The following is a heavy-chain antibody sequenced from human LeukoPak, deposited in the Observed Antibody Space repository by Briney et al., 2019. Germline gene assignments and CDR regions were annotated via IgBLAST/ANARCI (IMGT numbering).Heavy chain of an antibody. CDR2: ISPSRGST. D-gene: IGHD3-10*01. CDR3: ARDLSSITMVRGVFDY. Sequence: GASVKVSCKAFGYTFTSNYMHWVRQAPGQGPEWMGVISPSRGSTTYAQKFQGRVTLTRDMSTSTDYMELSSLRSEDTAVYYCARDLSSITMVRGVFDYWGQGTLVTVSS. J-gene: IGHJ4*02. V-gene: IGHV1-46*01. CDR1: GYTFTSNY.